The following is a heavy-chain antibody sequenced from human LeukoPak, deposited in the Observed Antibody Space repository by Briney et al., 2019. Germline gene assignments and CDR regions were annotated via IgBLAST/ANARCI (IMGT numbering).Heavy chain of an antibody. CDR2: ISAYNGNT. J-gene: IGHJ5*02. Sequence: ASVKVSCKASGYTFTKYYIHWVRQAPGLGLEWMGWISAYNGNTNYPQNLQGRVTLTIDTSTSTAYMELRSLRSDDTAVYYCARDRRDETSWFDPWGQGTLVTVSS. V-gene: IGHV1-18*04. D-gene: IGHD5-24*01. CDR3: ARDRRDETSWFDP. CDR1: GYTFTKYY.